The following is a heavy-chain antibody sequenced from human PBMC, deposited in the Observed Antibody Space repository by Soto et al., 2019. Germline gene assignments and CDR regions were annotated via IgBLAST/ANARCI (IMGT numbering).Heavy chain of an antibody. D-gene: IGHD2-8*01. V-gene: IGHV1-2*04. CDR2: INPKSGGT. Sequence: QVQLVKSGAEVKKPGASVRVSCKASGYSFTDYNIHWVRQAPGQGLEWLGRINPKSGGTSTAQKFQGWVTRTRDRSISTVYMELTRLRSDDTAVYFCARGHSTVCSNGVCSFFYNHEMDVCGQGTTVTVSS. CDR1: GYSFTDYN. J-gene: IGHJ6*02. CDR3: ARGHSTVCSNGVCSFFYNHEMDV.